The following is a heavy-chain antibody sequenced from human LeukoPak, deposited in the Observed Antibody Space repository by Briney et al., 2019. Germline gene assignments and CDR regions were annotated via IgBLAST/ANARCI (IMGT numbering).Heavy chain of an antibody. CDR1: GFTFSSYW. J-gene: IGHJ4*02. Sequence: PGGSLKLSCAASGFTFSSYWMSWVRQAPGKGLEWVANIKQDGSEKYYVDSVKGRFTIPRDNAKNSLYLQMNSLRAEDTAVYYCAKAGSRSSTSPGAYWGQGTQVTVSS. D-gene: IGHD6-6*01. V-gene: IGHV3-7*01. CDR3: AKAGSRSSTSPGAY. CDR2: IKQDGSEK.